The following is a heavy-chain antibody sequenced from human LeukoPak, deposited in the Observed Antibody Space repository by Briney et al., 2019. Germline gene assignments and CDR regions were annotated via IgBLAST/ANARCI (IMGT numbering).Heavy chain of an antibody. CDR3: ARDRLTSGSYFFDY. CDR1: AFTFSDYS. Sequence: PGGSLRLSCAASAFTFSDYSMNWVRQAPGKGLEWISYISGRSSTIYYADSVWGRFTISRDNAKNSMYLQMNSPRAEDTAVYYCARDRLTSGSYFFDYWGQGTLVTVSS. CDR2: ISGRSSTI. J-gene: IGHJ4*02. D-gene: IGHD1-26*01. V-gene: IGHV3-48*01.